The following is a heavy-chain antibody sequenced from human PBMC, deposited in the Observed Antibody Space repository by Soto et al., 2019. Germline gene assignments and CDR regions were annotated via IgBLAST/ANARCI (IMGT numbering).Heavy chain of an antibody. CDR3: AKAFPEGVAGRTTSKNYYYYYMDV. J-gene: IGHJ6*03. D-gene: IGHD6-19*01. CDR2: ISWNSGSI. V-gene: IGHV3-9*01. CDR1: GFTFDDYA. Sequence: GGSLRLSCAASGFTFDDYAMHWVRQAPGKGLEWVSGISWNSGSIGYADSVKGRFTISRDNAKNSLYLQMNSLRAEDTALYYCAKAFPEGVAGRTTSKNYYYYYMDVWGKGTTVTVSS.